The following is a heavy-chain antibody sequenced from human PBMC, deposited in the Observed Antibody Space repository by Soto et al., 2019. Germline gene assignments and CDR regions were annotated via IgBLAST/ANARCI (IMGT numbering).Heavy chain of an antibody. CDR1: GYSFTSYW. D-gene: IGHD2-15*01. CDR3: ARFLGYCSGGSCYGDYYYYYMDV. V-gene: IGHV5-51*01. CDR2: IYPGDSDT. Sequence: GESLKISCKGSGYSFTSYWIGWVRQMPGKGLEWMGIIYPGDSDTRYSPSFQGQVTISADKSISTAYLQWSSLKASDTAMYYCARFLGYCSGGSCYGDYYYYYMDVWGKGTTVTVSS. J-gene: IGHJ6*03.